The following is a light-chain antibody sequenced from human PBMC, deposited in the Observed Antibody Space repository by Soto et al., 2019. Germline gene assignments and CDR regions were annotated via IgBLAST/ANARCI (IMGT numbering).Light chain of an antibody. CDR1: KTVSRSS. Sequence: EIVLTQSQGTLSLSPGKRATLSCRASKTVSRSSLAWYQQKPGQAPRLLIYGASTRATGIPGRFSGSASGTDFTLTISRLEPEDFAVYYCQQYGPSPMYTFGQGTNLEIK. V-gene: IGKV3-20*01. J-gene: IGKJ2*01. CDR2: GAS. CDR3: QQYGPSPMYT.